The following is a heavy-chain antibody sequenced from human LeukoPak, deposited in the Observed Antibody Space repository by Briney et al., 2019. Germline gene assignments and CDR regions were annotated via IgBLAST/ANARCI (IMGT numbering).Heavy chain of an antibody. V-gene: IGHV3-23*01. Sequence: PGGSLRLSCAASGFTFTNFAVGWVRQAPGSALEWVSRIGGSGDTYYADSVKGRFTISRDNSKNTLYLQMNSLRAEDTAVYYCAKAPTLWFGFPDNWFDPWGQGTLVTVSS. CDR1: GFTFTNFA. J-gene: IGHJ5*02. CDR3: AKAPTLWFGFPDNWFDP. D-gene: IGHD3-10*01. CDR2: IGGSGDT.